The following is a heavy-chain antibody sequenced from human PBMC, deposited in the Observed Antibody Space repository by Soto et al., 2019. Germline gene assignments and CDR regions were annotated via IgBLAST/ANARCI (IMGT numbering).Heavy chain of an antibody. CDR2: INPATGAA. J-gene: IGHJ3*01. V-gene: IGHV1-2*02. CDR1: GYPVTAYY. CDR3: ARGGGVGVAGSAAF. D-gene: IGHD3-3*01. Sequence: QLHLVQSGAVVKKPGASVTVSCSASGYPVTAYYMHWVRQAPGRGLEWMGGINPATGAAKYTQTFQGRVTMTRDTSTSTVFMELSGLTXXXXXXXXXARGGGVGVAGSAAF.